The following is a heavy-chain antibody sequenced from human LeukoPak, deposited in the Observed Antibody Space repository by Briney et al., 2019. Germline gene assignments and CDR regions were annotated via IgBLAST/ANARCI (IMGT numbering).Heavy chain of an antibody. CDR2: IIPIFGTA. D-gene: IGHD3-22*01. CDR1: GGTFSSYA. V-gene: IGHV1-69*05. Sequence: ASVKVSCKASGGTFSSYAISWVRQAPGQGLEWMGRIIPIFGTANYAQKFQGRVTITTDESTSTAYMELSSLRSEDTAVYYCARVFLGYYYDSRGLYYFDYWGQGTLVTVSS. J-gene: IGHJ4*02. CDR3: ARVFLGYYYDSRGLYYFDY.